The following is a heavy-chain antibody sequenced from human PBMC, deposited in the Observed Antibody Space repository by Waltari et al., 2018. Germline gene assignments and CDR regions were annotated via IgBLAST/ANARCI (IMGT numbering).Heavy chain of an antibody. CDR2: ISWKGNGR. V-gene: IGHV3-23*01. CDR1: GFMFASNA. CDR3: AKFGHGPGTSDSWSNNRFDP. Sequence: LESGGGLIHPGGSLRLSCAASGFMFASNAMSWVRQAPGKGLEWVAGISWKGNGRYYGEAVRGRFTIFRDNSENTLYLQMNSLKVEDTATYYCAKFGHGPGTSDSWSNNRFDPWGQGTLVTVSS. D-gene: IGHD3-10*01. J-gene: IGHJ5*02.